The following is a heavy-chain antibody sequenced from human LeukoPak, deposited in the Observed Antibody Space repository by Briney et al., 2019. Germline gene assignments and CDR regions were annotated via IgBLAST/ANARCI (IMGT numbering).Heavy chain of an antibody. J-gene: IGHJ6*02. CDR3: ARVYYYGMDV. Sequence: QSGGSLRLSCAASGFTFSSYAMSWVRQAPGKGLEWVADISGSGGSTHYADSVKGRFTISRDNSKNTLYLQMNSLRAEDTAVYYCARVYYYGMDVWGQGTTVTVSS. V-gene: IGHV3-23*01. CDR2: ISGSGGST. CDR1: GFTFSSYA.